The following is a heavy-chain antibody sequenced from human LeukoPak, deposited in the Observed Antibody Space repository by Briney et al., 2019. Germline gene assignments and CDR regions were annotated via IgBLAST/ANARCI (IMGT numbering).Heavy chain of an antibody. CDR3: AKDLPVDRRYFDWF. D-gene: IGHD3-9*01. J-gene: IGHJ4*02. V-gene: IGHV3-30*02. CDR2: IRYDGSNK. Sequence: GGSLRLSCAPSGFTFSSYGMHWVRQAPGKGLEWVAFIRYDGSNKYYADSVKGRFTISRDNSKNTLYLQMNSLRAEDTAVYYCAKDLPVDRRYFDWFWGQGTLVTVSS. CDR1: GFTFSSYG.